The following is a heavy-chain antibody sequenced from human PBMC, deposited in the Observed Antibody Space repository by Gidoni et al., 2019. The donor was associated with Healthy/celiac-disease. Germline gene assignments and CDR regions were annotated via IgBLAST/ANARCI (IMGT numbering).Heavy chain of an antibody. Sequence: QVQLVQSGAEVQKPGASVKVSCKASGYTFTRYAMHWVRQAPGQRLEWMGWINAGNGNTKYSQKFQGRVTITRDTSASTAYMELSSLRSEDTAVYYCATRDKYSSGWYPVDYWGQGTLVTVSS. V-gene: IGHV1-3*01. CDR1: GYTFTRYA. J-gene: IGHJ4*02. CDR2: INAGNGNT. CDR3: ATRDKYSSGWYPVDY. D-gene: IGHD6-19*01.